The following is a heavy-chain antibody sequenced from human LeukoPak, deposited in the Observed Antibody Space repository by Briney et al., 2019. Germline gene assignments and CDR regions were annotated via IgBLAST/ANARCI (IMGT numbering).Heavy chain of an antibody. CDR1: GFTFSSYS. CDR2: ISASTGII. Sequence: SGGSLRLSCAASGFTFSSYSMNWVRQAPGKGLEWVSYISASTGIIYYADSVKGRFTISRDDAKNSLYLQMNSLRAEDTAVYYCARVGNFDWLLIAYMDVWDKGTTVTISS. CDR3: ARVGNFDWLLIAYMDV. D-gene: IGHD3-9*01. V-gene: IGHV3-48*01. J-gene: IGHJ6*03.